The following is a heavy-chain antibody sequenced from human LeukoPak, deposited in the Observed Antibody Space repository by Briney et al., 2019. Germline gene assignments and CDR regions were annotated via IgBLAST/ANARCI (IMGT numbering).Heavy chain of an antibody. J-gene: IGHJ3*02. Sequence: PSETLSLTCTVSGGSISSSSYYWGWMRQPPGKGLEGIGSIDYSGGTYYDSAVESRVTICVDTSKNQFSLNLSSVPAADTAVYYCAIHHCTSGSCYVQSAFDIWGQGTMVTVSS. D-gene: IGHD2-15*01. V-gene: IGHV4-39*01. CDR1: GGSISSSSYY. CDR3: AIHHCTSGSCYVQSAFDI. CDR2: IDYSGGT.